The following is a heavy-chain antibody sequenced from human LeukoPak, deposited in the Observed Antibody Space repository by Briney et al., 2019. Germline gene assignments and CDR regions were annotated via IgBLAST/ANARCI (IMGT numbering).Heavy chain of an antibody. CDR3: AIGARSYSTCPLHIGEF. J-gene: IGHJ4*02. Sequence: GGSLRLSCVGSGFIFSTAGIHWVRQAPGKGLEWVAVIGDNDETYIDSVKGRFTISRDDSKDTVYVQMTSLRPEDTAVYYCAIGARSYSTCPLHIGEFWGQGTPVTVSS. D-gene: IGHD4/OR15-4a*01. V-gene: IGHV3-30*03. CDR2: IGDNDE. CDR1: GFIFSTAG.